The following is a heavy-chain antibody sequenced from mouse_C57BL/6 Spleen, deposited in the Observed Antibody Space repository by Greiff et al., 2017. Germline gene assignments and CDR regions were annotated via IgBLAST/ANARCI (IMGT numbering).Heavy chain of an antibody. D-gene: IGHD2-3*01. V-gene: IGHV1-82*01. J-gene: IGHJ2*01. CDR2: SYPGDGDT. CDR1: GYAFSSSW. Sequence: VQLQQSGPELVKPGASVKISCKASGYAFSSSWMNWVKQRPGKGLEWIGRSYPGDGDTNYNGKFKGKATLTADKSSSTAYMQLSSLTSEDSAVYFCARDGYYERFDYWGQGTTLTVSS. CDR3: ARDGYYERFDY.